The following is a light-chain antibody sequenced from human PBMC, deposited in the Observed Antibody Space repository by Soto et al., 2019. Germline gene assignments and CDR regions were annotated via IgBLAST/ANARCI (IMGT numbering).Light chain of an antibody. Sequence: QSALTQPASVSGSAGQSLTLSCSGTMRDVGAYNLVSWYQQHPGTAPKLIIYEVRNRPSGISSRFSGSRSGNTASLTISGLKSEDEGDEYCSAYTARSTLVFGGGTQLTVL. CDR3: SAYTARSTLV. CDR1: MRDVGAYNL. V-gene: IGLV2-14*01. J-gene: IGLJ3*02. CDR2: EVR.